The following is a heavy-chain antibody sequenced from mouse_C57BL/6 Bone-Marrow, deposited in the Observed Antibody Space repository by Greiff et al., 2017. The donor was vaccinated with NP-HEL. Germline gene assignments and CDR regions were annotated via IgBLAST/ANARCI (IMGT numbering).Heavy chain of an antibody. D-gene: IGHD1-1*01. V-gene: IGHV1-55*01. CDR1: GYTFTSYW. CDR2: IYPGSGST. J-gene: IGHJ2*01. CDR3: AQRTTVRGDYCDY. Sequence: VQLQQPGAELVKPGASVKMSCKASGYTFTSYWITWVKQRPGQGLEWIGDIYPGSGSTNYNEKFKSKATLTEATSSSTAYMPLSSLPSEDSAVYISAQRTTVRGDYCDYWGEGATLTVSS.